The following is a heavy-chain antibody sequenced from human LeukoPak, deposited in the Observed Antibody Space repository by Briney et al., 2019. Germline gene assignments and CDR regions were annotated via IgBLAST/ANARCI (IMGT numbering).Heavy chain of an antibody. CDR3: AMGSGYDFWSGLYFDY. Sequence: SETLSLTCTVSGGSISSYYWSWIRQPAGKGLEWIGRIYTSGSTNYNPSLKSRVTMSVDASKNQSSLKLSSVTAADTAVYYCAMGSGYDFWSGLYFDYWGQGTLVTVSS. CDR1: GGSISSYY. J-gene: IGHJ4*02. D-gene: IGHD3-3*01. CDR2: IYTSGST. V-gene: IGHV4-4*07.